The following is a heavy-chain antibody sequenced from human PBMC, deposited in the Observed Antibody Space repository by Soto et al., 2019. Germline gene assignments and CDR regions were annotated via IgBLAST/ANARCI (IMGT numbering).Heavy chain of an antibody. D-gene: IGHD3-22*01. CDR3: ARDGSGYRGVPSYYFDY. Sequence: QVQLVESGGGVVQPGRSLRLSCAASGFTFSSYAMHWVRQAPGKGLEWVAVISYDGSNKYYADSVKGRFTISRDNSKNTLYLQMNSLRAEDTAVYYCARDGSGYRGVPSYYFDYWGQGTLVTVSS. CDR1: GFTFSSYA. CDR2: ISYDGSNK. J-gene: IGHJ4*02. V-gene: IGHV3-30-3*01.